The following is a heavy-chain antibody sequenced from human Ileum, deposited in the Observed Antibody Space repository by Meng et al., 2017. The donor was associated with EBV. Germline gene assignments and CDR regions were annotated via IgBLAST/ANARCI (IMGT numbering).Heavy chain of an antibody. CDR2: INHYTGNT. Sequence: QVQLVQSGPEVKKPGASVKVSCKASGYTFISYGISWIRQAPGQGLEWMGWINHYTGNTKYAENFQDRLTVTSDTSTGTAYMELRSLRSDDTAVYYCARGRRNEPLFDYWGQGTLVTVSS. J-gene: IGHJ4*02. V-gene: IGHV1-18*01. CDR1: GYTFISYG. D-gene: IGHD1-14*01. CDR3: ARGRRNEPLFDY.